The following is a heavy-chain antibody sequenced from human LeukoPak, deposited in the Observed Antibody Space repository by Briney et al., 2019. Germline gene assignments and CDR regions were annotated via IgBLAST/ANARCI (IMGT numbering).Heavy chain of an antibody. Sequence: KPGGSLRLSCAASGFTFSSYSMNWVRQAPGKGLEWVSSISSSSSYIYYADSVKGRFTISRDNAKNSLYLQMNSLRAEDTAVYYWARFSQTGYYYMDVWGKGTTVTVSS. J-gene: IGHJ6*03. CDR1: GFTFSSYS. CDR2: ISSSSSYI. V-gene: IGHV3-21*01. CDR3: ARFSQTGYYYMDV.